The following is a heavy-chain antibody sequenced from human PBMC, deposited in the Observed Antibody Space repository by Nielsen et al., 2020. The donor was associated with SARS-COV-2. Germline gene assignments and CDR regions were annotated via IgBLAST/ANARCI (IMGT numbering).Heavy chain of an antibody. CDR3: ARVPGAAQGFLVNDAFDI. V-gene: IGHV3-7*03. CDR2: IKQDGSEK. D-gene: IGHD3-10*01. J-gene: IGHJ3*02. Sequence: WIRQPPGKGLEWVANIKQDGSEKYYVDSVKGRFTISRDNAKNSLYLQMNSLRAEDTAVYYCARVPGAAQGFLVNDAFDIWGQGTMVTVSS.